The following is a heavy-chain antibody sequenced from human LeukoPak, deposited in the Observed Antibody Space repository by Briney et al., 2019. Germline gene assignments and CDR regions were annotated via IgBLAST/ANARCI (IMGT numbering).Heavy chain of an antibody. CDR3: AKLLWFGESFDY. D-gene: IGHD3-10*01. Sequence: PGGSLRLSCAASGFTFSSYAMSWVRQAPGKGLEWVSAISGSGGSTYYADSVKGLFTISRDNSKNTLYLQMNSLRAEDTAVYYCAKLLWFGESFDYWGQGTLVTVSS. V-gene: IGHV3-23*01. J-gene: IGHJ4*02. CDR2: ISGSGGST. CDR1: GFTFSSYA.